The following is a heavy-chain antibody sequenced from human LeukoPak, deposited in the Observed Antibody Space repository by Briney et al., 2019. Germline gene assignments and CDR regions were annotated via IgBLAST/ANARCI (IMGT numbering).Heavy chain of an antibody. CDR2: IGTAGDT. V-gene: IGHV3-13*01. J-gene: IGHJ4*02. D-gene: IGHD3-16*01. CDR3: ARGGVYTDFDY. Sequence: GGSLRLSCAASGFTFSNAWMSWVRQAPGKGLEWVSAIGTAGDTYYPGSVKGRFTISRENAKNSLYLQMNSLRAGDTAVYYCARGGVYTDFDYWGQGTLVTVSS. CDR1: GFTFSNAW.